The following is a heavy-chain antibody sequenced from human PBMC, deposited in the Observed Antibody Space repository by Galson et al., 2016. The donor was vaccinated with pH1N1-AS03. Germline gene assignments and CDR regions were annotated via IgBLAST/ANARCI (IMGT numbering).Heavy chain of an antibody. Sequence: SLRLSCAASGFSFSDYSMDWVRQAPGRGLEWLSFISTSGTTIYYADSVKGRSTISRDNAKNSLYLQMNSLRAEDTAVYYCARGWRQNSFDMWGQVTMVTVSS. D-gene: IGHD2/OR15-2a*01. J-gene: IGHJ3*02. V-gene: IGHV3-48*04. CDR2: ISTSGTTI. CDR3: ARGWRQNSFDM. CDR1: GFSFSDYS.